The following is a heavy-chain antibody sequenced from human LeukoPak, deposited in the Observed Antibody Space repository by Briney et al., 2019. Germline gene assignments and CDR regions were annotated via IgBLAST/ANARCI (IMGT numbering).Heavy chain of an antibody. CDR1: GDSINYYY. J-gene: IGHJ4*02. CDR2: IYYSGST. Sequence: SGTLSLTCTVAGDSINYYYWNWIRQSPGKGLEWIGYIYYSGSTNYNPSLKSRVTLSLDTSKNQFSLKLTSVPAADTAVYYCARVEASSGSWTSFDYWAQGTLVTVSS. V-gene: IGHV4-59*01. D-gene: IGHD6-13*01. CDR3: ARVEASSGSWTSFDY.